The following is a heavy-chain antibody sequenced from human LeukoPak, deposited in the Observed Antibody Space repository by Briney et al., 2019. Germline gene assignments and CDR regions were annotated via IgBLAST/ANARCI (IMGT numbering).Heavy chain of an antibody. Sequence: GGSLRLSCAASGFTFSSYEMNWVRQAPGKGLEWVSYISSSGSSIYYADSVKGRFTISRDNAKNSLYLQMNSLRAEDTAVYYCARGYQRNWFDPWGQGTLVTVSS. D-gene: IGHD2-2*01. J-gene: IGHJ5*02. V-gene: IGHV3-48*03. CDR3: ARGYQRNWFDP. CDR2: ISSSGSSI. CDR1: GFTFSSYE.